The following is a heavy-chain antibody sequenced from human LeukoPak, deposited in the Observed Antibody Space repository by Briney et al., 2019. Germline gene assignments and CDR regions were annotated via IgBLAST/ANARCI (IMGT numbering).Heavy chain of an antibody. CDR2: MNPNSGNT. Sequence: ASVKVSCKASGYTFTSYDINWVRQATGQGLEWMGWMNPNSGNTGYAQKFQGRVTMTRNTSISTAYMELSSLRSEDTAVYYCARGLEFDHAFDIWGQGTMVTVSS. D-gene: IGHD3-9*01. J-gene: IGHJ3*02. CDR1: GYTFTSYD. V-gene: IGHV1-8*01. CDR3: ARGLEFDHAFDI.